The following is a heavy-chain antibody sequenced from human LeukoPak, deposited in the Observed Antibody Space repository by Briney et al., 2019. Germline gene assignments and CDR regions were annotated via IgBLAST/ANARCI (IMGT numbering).Heavy chain of an antibody. V-gene: IGHV3-23*01. CDR2: ISSSGDNT. D-gene: IGHD1-7*01. CDR3: AKRDGNYSPFEY. Sequence: VSTISSSGDNTYYADSVKGRFTISRDNSKNTLYLQMHSLRAEDTALYYCAKRDGNYSPFEYWGQGTLVTVSS. J-gene: IGHJ4*02.